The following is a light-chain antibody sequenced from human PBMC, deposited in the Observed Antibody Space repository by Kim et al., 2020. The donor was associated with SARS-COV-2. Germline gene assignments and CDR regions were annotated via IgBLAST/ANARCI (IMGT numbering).Light chain of an antibody. CDR2: GAS. V-gene: IGKV3-20*01. Sequence: SLSPGERATLSCRASQNVNSDYLTWYQQKPGQAPRLLIYGASSRATGIPDRFSGSGSGTDFTLTIGRLEPEDSAVYYCQQYGGTFGQGTKVDIK. CDR1: QNVNSDY. J-gene: IGKJ1*01. CDR3: QQYGGT.